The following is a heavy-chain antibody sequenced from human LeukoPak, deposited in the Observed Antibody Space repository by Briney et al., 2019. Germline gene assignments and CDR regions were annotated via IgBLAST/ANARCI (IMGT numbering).Heavy chain of an antibody. CDR3: ARDTVATWAMNYYYYGMDV. CDR2: ISSSSSYI. D-gene: IGHD5-12*01. Sequence: TGGSLRLSCAASGFTFSSYSMNWVRQAPGKGLEWVSSISSSSSYIYYADSVKGRFTISRDNAKNSLYLQMNSLRDEDTAVYYCARDTVATWAMNYYYYGMDVWGQGTTVTISS. J-gene: IGHJ6*02. CDR1: GFTFSSYS. V-gene: IGHV3-21*01.